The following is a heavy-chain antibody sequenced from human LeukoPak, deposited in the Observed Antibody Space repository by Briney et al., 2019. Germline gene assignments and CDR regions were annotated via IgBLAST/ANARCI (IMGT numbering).Heavy chain of an antibody. J-gene: IGHJ4*02. CDR2: VSYSGNT. D-gene: IGHD5-18*01. CDR1: GDSVSGYGFY. CDR3: ARAPRGYSYGYGGYYFDY. Sequence: KPSETLSLTCTVSGDSVSGYGFYWSWIRQPPGRGLEWIGYVSYSGNTNYSPSLKSRISISVDTSKSQFSLELSSVTAADTAVYYCARAPRGYSYGYGGYYFDYWGQGTLVTVSS. V-gene: IGHV4-61*08.